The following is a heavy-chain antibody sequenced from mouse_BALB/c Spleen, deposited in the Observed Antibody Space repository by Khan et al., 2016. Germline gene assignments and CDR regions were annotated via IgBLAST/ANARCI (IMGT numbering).Heavy chain of an antibody. CDR1: GFTFNTYA. J-gene: IGHJ3*01. CDR3: VRTVPFAY. CDR2: IRSKSNNYAT. D-gene: IGHD1-1*01. Sequence: EVQLVESGGGLVQPKGSLKLSCAASGFTFNTYAMNWVRQAPGKGLEWVAHIRSKSNNYATYYADSVKDRFTISRDDSQSMLYLQMNNLKTEDTAMYYCVRTVPFAYWGQGTLVTVSA. V-gene: IGHV10-1*02.